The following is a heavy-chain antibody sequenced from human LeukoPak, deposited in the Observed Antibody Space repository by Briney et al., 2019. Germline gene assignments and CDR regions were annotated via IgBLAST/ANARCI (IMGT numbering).Heavy chain of an antibody. Sequence: GESLRLSCAASGFTFSYYGLHWVRQGPGKGLEWVAVISYDGSNKYYADSVKGRFTISRDNSKNTLYLQMNSLRAEDTAVYYCAKQCGGSDWFDAFDIWGQGTMVTVSS. J-gene: IGHJ3*02. D-gene: IGHD6-19*01. CDR1: GFTFSYYG. CDR3: AKQCGGSDWFDAFDI. V-gene: IGHV3-30*18. CDR2: ISYDGSNK.